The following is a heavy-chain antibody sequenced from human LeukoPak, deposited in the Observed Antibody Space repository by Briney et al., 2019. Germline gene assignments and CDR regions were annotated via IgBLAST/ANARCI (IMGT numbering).Heavy chain of an antibody. CDR2: IYYSGST. CDR3: ARDHGDYSFDY. D-gene: IGHD4-17*01. Sequence: SETLSLTCTVSGCSISSYYWSWIRQPPGKGLEWIGYIYYSGSTNYNPSLKSRVTISVDTSKNQFTLKLSSVTAADTAVYYCARDHGDYSFDYWGQGTLVTVSS. CDR1: GCSISSYY. J-gene: IGHJ4*02. V-gene: IGHV4-59*01.